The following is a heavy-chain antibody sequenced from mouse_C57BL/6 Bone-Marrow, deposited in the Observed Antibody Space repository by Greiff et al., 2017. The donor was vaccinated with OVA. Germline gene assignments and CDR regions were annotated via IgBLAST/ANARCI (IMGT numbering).Heavy chain of an antibody. V-gene: IGHV14-3*01. J-gene: IGHJ4*01. CDR1: GFNIKNTY. Sequence: EVQLQQSVAELVRPGASVKLSCTASGFNIKNTYMHWVKQRPEQGLEWIGRIDPANDNTKYAPKFQGKATMTADTSSNTAYLQISSLSSEDTSVYCCARGNFGSSFYAMDDWGQGTSVTVSS. D-gene: IGHD1-1*01. CDR2: IDPANDNT. CDR3: ARGNFGSSFYAMDD.